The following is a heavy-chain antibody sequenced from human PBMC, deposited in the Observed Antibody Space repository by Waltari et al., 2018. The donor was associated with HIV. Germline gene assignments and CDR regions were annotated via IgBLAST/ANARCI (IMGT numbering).Heavy chain of an antibody. CDR2: VHGSGST. CDR3: ARVKASYYDGSGFYFLDY. J-gene: IGHJ4*02. D-gene: IGHD3-22*01. Sequence: QVQLQESGPGLVKPSETLSLICSVSGVPTSGYYWTWIRQPPGKGLEWIGYVHGSGSTKYNPSLQSRVTISIDTSKNQVSLALNSVTAADTAVYFCARVKASYYDGSGFYFLDYWGQGTLVTVSS. CDR1: GVPTSGYY. V-gene: IGHV4-59*01.